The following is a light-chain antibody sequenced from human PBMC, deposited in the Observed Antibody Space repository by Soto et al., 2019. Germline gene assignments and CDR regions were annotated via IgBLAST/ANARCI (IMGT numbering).Light chain of an antibody. CDR3: QQYGRSPLT. J-gene: IGKJ4*01. V-gene: IGKV3-20*01. Sequence: TQSPATMSVSPGERATLSCRASESVSSNLAWYQQKPGQAPRLLIYGASSRATGIPDRFSGSESGTDFTLTISRLEPEDFAVYYCQQYGRSPLTFGGGSKVDI. CDR1: ESVSSN. CDR2: GAS.